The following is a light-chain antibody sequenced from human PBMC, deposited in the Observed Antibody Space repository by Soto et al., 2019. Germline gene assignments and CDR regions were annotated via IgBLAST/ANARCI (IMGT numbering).Light chain of an antibody. J-gene: IGLJ1*01. Sequence: QSALTQPPSVSGSPGQSITISCAGTSSDVGGYNSVSWYQQYPGKAPKVMIYDVTQRPSGVANRFSGSTSGNTASLTISGLQAEDEAYYYCCSVATNSTYVFGTGTKVTVL. V-gene: IGLV2-14*01. CDR3: CSVATNSTYV. CDR1: SSDVGGYNS. CDR2: DVT.